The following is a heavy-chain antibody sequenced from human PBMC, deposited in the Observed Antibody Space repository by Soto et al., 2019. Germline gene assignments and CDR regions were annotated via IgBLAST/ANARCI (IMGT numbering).Heavy chain of an antibody. Sequence: PGGSLSLSCAASGFPFSPYTMHWVRQAPGQGLEWVAVISYDGTNQYYADSVKGRFIISRYNSNNTLSLQMHSLKSEDTAVYFCAGGAIGGVNDVFDVWGQGTMVTVSS. CDR2: ISYDGTNQ. V-gene: IGHV3-30*14. CDR1: GFPFSPYT. D-gene: IGHD3-16*01. J-gene: IGHJ3*01. CDR3: AGGAIGGVNDVFDV.